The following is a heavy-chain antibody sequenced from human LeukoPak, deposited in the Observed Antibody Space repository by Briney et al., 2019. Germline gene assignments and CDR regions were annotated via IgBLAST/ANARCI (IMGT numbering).Heavy chain of an antibody. D-gene: IGHD3-22*01. J-gene: IGHJ4*02. CDR2: IWYDGSNK. CDR1: GFTFSSYG. Sequence: GGSLRLSCAASGFTFSSYGMHWVRQAPGKGLEWVAVIWYDGSNKYYADSVKGRFTISRDNSKNTLYLQMNSLRAEDTAVYYCAKSVTTRMYYYDSSGEFDYWGQGTLVTVSS. CDR3: AKSVTTRMYYYDSSGEFDY. V-gene: IGHV3-33*06.